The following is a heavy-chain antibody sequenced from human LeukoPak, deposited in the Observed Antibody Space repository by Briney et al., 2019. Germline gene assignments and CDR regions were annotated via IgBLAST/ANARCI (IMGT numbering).Heavy chain of an antibody. Sequence: PSETLSLTCTVSGYSIGSGYYWGWIRQPPGKGLEWIANIYHSGSTYYNPSLKSRVTISVDTSTNQFSLQLSPVTAADTAVYYCARVDWLRDYYYYMDVWGSGTTVTVSS. CDR3: ARVDWLRDYYYYMDV. CDR1: GYSIGSGYY. J-gene: IGHJ6*03. CDR2: IYHSGST. V-gene: IGHV4-38-2*02. D-gene: IGHD5-12*01.